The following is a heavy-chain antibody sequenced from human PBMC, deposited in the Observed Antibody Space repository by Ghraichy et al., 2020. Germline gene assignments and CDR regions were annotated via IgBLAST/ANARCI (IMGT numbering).Heavy chain of an antibody. CDR3: AKLSGTTRGYSYAYDGADTFDI. Sequence: GGSLRLSCAASGFTFTSHGMHWVRQAPGKELEWVAIISYDGSKKYYADSVKGRFTISRDNSKNTLYLQMNSLRAEDTAVYYCAKLSGTTRGYSYAYDGADTFDIWGQGSMVTVSS. V-gene: IGHV3-30*18. J-gene: IGHJ3*02. D-gene: IGHD5-18*01. CDR1: GFTFTSHG. CDR2: ISYDGSKK.